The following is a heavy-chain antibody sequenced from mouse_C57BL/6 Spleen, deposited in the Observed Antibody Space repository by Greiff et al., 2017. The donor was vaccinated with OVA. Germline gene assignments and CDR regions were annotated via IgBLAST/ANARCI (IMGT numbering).Heavy chain of an antibody. CDR1: GFSLTSYG. D-gene: IGHD2-4*01. Sequence: VKVVESGPGLVQPSQSLSITCTVSGFSLTSYGVHWVRQSPGKGLEWLGVRWSGGSTDYNAAFISRLSISKDNSKSQVFFKMNSLQADDTAIYYCARNSDYDVGTWFAYWGQGTLVTVSA. V-gene: IGHV2-2*01. J-gene: IGHJ3*01. CDR2: RWSGGST. CDR3: ARNSDYDVGTWFAY.